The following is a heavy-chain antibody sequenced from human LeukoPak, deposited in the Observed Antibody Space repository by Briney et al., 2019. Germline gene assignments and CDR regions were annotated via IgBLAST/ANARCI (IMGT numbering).Heavy chain of an antibody. V-gene: IGHV3-7*01. CDR2: IKQDGSEK. CDR1: GFSFSIYW. Sequence: GGSLRLSCAASGFSFSIYWVSWVRQAPGKGLEWVANIKQDGSEKYYVDSVKGRFTISRDNAKNSLYLQLNSLRAEDTAVYYCARTDYDFWSGYYFDYWGQGTLVTVSS. D-gene: IGHD3-3*01. J-gene: IGHJ4*02. CDR3: ARTDYDFWSGYYFDY.